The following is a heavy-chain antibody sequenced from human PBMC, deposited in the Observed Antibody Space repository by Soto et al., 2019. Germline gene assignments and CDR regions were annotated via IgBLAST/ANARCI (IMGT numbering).Heavy chain of an antibody. CDR2: ISSSSSTI. CDR1: GFTFSSYS. D-gene: IGHD3-16*01. CDR3: ARVGILTGSTFTYYYYYMDV. Sequence: GESLKISCAASGFTFSSYSMNWVRQAPGKGLEWVSYISSSSSTIYYADSVKGRFTISRDNAKNSLDLQMNSLRAEDTAVYYCARVGILTGSTFTYYYYYMDVWGKGTTVTVSS. J-gene: IGHJ6*03. V-gene: IGHV3-48*01.